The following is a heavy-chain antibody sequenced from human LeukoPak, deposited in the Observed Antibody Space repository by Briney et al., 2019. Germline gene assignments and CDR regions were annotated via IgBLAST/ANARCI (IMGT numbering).Heavy chain of an antibody. CDR3: AKGTFLYYYGSGSLYFDY. Sequence: GGSLRLSCAASGFTFSSYGMHWVRQAPGKGLEWVAFIRYDGSNKYYADSVKGRFTISRDNSKNTLYLQMNSLRAEDTAVYYCAKGTFLYYYGSGSLYFDYWGQETLVTVSS. J-gene: IGHJ4*02. V-gene: IGHV3-30*02. CDR1: GFTFSSYG. D-gene: IGHD3-10*01. CDR2: IRYDGSNK.